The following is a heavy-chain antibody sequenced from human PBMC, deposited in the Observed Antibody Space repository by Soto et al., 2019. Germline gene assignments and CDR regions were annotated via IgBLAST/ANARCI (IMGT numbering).Heavy chain of an antibody. CDR3: ARGTNYDFWSGERGDYYYYMDV. D-gene: IGHD3-3*01. CDR1: GGSISSGGYY. CDR2: IYYSGST. J-gene: IGHJ6*03. V-gene: IGHV4-31*03. Sequence: SETLSLTCTVSGGSISSGGYYWSWIRQHPGKGLEWIGYIYYSGSTYYNPSLKSRVTISVDTSKNQFSLKLSSVTAADTAVYYCARGTNYDFWSGERGDYYYYMDVWGKGTTVTVSS.